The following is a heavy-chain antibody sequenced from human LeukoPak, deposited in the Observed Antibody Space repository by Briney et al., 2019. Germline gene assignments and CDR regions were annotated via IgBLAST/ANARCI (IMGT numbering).Heavy chain of an antibody. D-gene: IGHD7-27*01. J-gene: IGHJ4*02. Sequence: SQTLSLTCTVSGGSISSGGYYWSWIRQHPGKGLEWIGYIYYSGSTYYNPSLKSRVTISVDTSKNQFSLRLSSVTAADTAVYYCARGLLTGPNYFDYWGQGTLVTVSS. V-gene: IGHV4-31*03. CDR3: ARGLLTGPNYFDY. CDR1: GGSISSGGYY. CDR2: IYYSGST.